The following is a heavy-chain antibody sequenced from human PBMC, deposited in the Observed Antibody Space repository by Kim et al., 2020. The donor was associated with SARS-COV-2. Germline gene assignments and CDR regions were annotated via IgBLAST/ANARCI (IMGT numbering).Heavy chain of an antibody. CDR2: IYYTGAT. CDR1: GGSISSDF. D-gene: IGHD6-13*01. J-gene: IGHJ2*01. CDR3: ARIRGYSSILDL. Sequence: SETLSLTCTVSGGSISSDFWSWIRQPPGKGLEWIGYIYYTGATNYSPSLKGRVTISVDTSKTQFSLKLSSVTAADTAVYYCARIRGYSSILDLWGRGTLV. V-gene: IGHV4-59*01.